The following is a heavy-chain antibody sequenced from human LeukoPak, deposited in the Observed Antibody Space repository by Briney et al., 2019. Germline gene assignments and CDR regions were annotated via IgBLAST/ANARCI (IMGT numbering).Heavy chain of an antibody. CDR3: ARGSGGLDY. Sequence: ASVKVSCKASGYTFASYGLSWVRQAPGQGLEWMGWMNPNSGNTGYAQKFQGRVTMTRNTSISTAYMELSSLRSEDTAVYYCARGSGGLDYWGQGTLVTVSS. CDR1: GYTFASYG. CDR2: MNPNSGNT. D-gene: IGHD3-10*01. V-gene: IGHV1-8*02. J-gene: IGHJ4*02.